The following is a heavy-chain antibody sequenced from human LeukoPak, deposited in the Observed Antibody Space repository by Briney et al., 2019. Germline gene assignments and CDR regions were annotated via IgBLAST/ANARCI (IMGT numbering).Heavy chain of an antibody. Sequence: GGSLRLSCAASGFTFSSYAMSWVRQAPGKGLEWVSAISGGGGSTYYADSVKGRFTISRDNSKNTLYLQMNSLRAEDTAVYYCARTYSGSCYDYWGQGTLVTVSS. J-gene: IGHJ4*02. CDR1: GFTFSSYA. CDR2: ISGGGGST. D-gene: IGHD1-26*01. V-gene: IGHV3-23*01. CDR3: ARTYSGSCYDY.